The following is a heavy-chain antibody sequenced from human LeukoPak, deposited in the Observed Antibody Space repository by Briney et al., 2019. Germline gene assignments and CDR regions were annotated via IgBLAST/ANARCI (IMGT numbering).Heavy chain of an antibody. CDR2: LFSGGTT. V-gene: IGHV3-53*05. CDR1: GLTVSSNY. D-gene: IGHD5-24*01. J-gene: IGHJ3*02. Sequence: GGSLRLSCAASGLTVSSNYMSWVRQAPGKGLEWVSVLFSGGTTYYADSVKGRFAISRDNSKNTLYLQMNGLRAEDTAVYYCARGGDGYNYAFDMWGQGTMVTVSS. CDR3: ARGGDGYNYAFDM.